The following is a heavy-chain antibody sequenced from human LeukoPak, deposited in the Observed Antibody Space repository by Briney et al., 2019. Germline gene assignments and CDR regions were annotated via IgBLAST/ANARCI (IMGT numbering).Heavy chain of an antibody. CDR2: MNPNSGDT. Sequence: ASVKVSCKASGYTFTSYDINWVRQATGQGLEWMGWMNPNSGDTGYAQKFLGRVSMTRNTSITTAYMELSSLRAEDTALYYCAKSAPGYFDWYWYFDLWGRGTLVTVSS. V-gene: IGHV1-8*01. D-gene: IGHD3-9*01. CDR1: GYTFTSYD. CDR3: AKSAPGYFDWYWYFDL. J-gene: IGHJ2*01.